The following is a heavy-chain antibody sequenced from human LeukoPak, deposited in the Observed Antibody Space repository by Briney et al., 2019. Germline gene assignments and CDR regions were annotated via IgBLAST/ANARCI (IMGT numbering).Heavy chain of an antibody. J-gene: IGHJ4*02. CDR3: ARAVTYYDILTGYQD. D-gene: IGHD3-9*01. CDR1: GFTFRSYW. Sequence: GGSLRLSCAASGFTFRSYWMSWVRQAPGEGLEWVANIKQDGSEKYYVDSVKGRFTISRDNAKNSLYLQMNSLRAEDTAVYYCARAVTYYDILTGYQDWGQGTLVTVSS. CDR2: IKQDGSEK. V-gene: IGHV3-7*01.